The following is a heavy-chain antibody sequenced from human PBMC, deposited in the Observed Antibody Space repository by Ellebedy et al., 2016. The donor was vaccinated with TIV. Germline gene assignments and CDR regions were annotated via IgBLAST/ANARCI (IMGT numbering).Heavy chain of an antibody. Sequence: GSLRLXXAVSGDSISSSNWWSWVRQHPGKGLEWIGYIYYSGSTYYNPSLKSRITISVDTSKSQFSLKLSSVTAADTAVYYCARFTYFSSGYVDTWGQGTLVTVSS. J-gene: IGHJ4*02. CDR2: IYYSGST. D-gene: IGHD3-22*01. CDR3: ARFTYFSSGYVDT. V-gene: IGHV4-4*02. CDR1: GDSISSSNW.